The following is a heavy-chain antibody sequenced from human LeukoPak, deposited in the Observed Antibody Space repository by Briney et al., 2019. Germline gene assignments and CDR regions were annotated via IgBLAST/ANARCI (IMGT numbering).Heavy chain of an antibody. CDR2: ISGSGGST. D-gene: IGHD3-10*01. V-gene: IGHV3-23*01. CDR1: GFTFSYYT. Sequence: GGSLRLSCAASGFTFSYYTMSWVRQAPGKGLEWVSAISGSGGSTYYADSVKGRFTISRDNSKNTLYLQMNSLRAEDTAVFFCARRPPPGFGRNDAFDVWGQGTLVTVSS. CDR3: ARRPPPGFGRNDAFDV. J-gene: IGHJ3*01.